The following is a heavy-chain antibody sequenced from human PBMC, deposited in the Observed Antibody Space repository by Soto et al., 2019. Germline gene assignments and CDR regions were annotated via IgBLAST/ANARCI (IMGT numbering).Heavy chain of an antibody. CDR2: INHSGST. Sequence: SETLSLTCAVYGGSFSGYYWSWIRQPPGKGLEWIGVINHSGSTNYNPSLKSRVTISVDTSKNQFSLKLSSVTAADTAVYYCARLKRRAARPDTDYWGQGTLVTVSS. J-gene: IGHJ4*02. CDR3: ARLKRRAARPDTDY. CDR1: GGSFSGYY. V-gene: IGHV4-34*01. D-gene: IGHD6-6*01.